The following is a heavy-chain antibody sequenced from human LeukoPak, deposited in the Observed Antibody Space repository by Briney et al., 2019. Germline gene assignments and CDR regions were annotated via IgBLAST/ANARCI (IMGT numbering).Heavy chain of an antibody. V-gene: IGHV3-11*01. CDR2: TSSSGSTI. CDR1: GFTFSDYY. D-gene: IGHD3-22*01. J-gene: IGHJ4*02. CDR3: ARVGRYDSSGYYAGY. Sequence: PGGSLRLSCAASGFTFSDYYMSWIRQAPGKGLEWVSYTSSSGSTIYYADSVKGRFTISRDNAKNSLYLQMNSLRAEDTAVYYCARVGRYDSSGYYAGYWGQGTLVTVSS.